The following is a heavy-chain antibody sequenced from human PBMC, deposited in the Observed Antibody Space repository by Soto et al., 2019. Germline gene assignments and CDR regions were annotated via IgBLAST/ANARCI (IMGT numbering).Heavy chain of an antibody. V-gene: IGHV3-21*01. CDR2: ISSSSSYI. CDR1: GFTFSSYS. J-gene: IGHJ3*02. Sequence: GGSLRLSCAASGFTFSSYSMNWVRQAPGKGLEWVSSISSSSSYIYYADSVKGRFTISRDNAKNSLYLQMNSLRAEDTAVYYCAREDYYDSSGYWDALDIWGQGTMVTVSS. CDR3: AREDYYDSSGYWDALDI. D-gene: IGHD3-22*01.